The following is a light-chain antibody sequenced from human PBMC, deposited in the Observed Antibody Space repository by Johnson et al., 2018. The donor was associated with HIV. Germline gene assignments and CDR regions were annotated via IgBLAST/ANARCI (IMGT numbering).Light chain of an antibody. CDR3: GTWDGGLSGYV. V-gene: IGLV1-51*01. Sequence: QSVLTQPPSVSAAPGQKVTISCSGSSSNIGNNYVSWYQQLPGTAPKLLIYDNNKRPSGIPDRFSGSKSGTSATLGITGLQTGDEADYYCGTWDGGLSGYVFGTGTKVTVL. CDR2: DNN. CDR1: SSNIGNNY. J-gene: IGLJ1*01.